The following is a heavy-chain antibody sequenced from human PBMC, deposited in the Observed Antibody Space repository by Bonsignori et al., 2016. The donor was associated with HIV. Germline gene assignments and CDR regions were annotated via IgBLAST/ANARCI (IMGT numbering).Heavy chain of an antibody. CDR3: VKDRFPTTWSSFDS. V-gene: IGHV3-9*01. D-gene: IGHD1-7*01. J-gene: IGHJ4*02. CDR1: GFTFEEYA. Sequence: GGSLRLSCAASGFTFEEYAMHWVRQRPGKGLEWVAAISSKSERIDYAESVRGRFIISRDNGKKFLFLHMNDLDIEDAAIYYCVKDRFPTTWSSFDSWGQGKLVTVSS. CDR2: ISSKSERI.